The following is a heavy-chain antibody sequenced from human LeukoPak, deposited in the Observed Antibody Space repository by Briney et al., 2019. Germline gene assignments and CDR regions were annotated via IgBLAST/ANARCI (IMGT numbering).Heavy chain of an antibody. J-gene: IGHJ4*02. V-gene: IGHV4-39*01. CDR1: GGSISSSSYY. CDR3: ARRAHMVRGFDYFDY. D-gene: IGHD3-10*01. CDR2: IYYSGST. Sequence: PSETLSLTCTVSGGSISSSSYYWGWIRQPPGKGLEWIGSIYYSGSTYYNPSLKSRVTISVDTSKNQFSLKLSSVTAADTAVYYCARRAHMVRGFDYFDYWGQGTLVTVST.